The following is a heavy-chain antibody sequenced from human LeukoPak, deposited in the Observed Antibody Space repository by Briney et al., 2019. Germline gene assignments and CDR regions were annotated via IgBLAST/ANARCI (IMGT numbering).Heavy chain of an antibody. CDR3: ARRRKTTVTPNYYYYYYMDV. V-gene: IGHV4-4*02. J-gene: IGHJ6*03. CDR1: GGSISSSNW. CDR2: IYHSGST. Sequence: PSETLSLTCAVSGGSISSSNWWSWIRQPPGKGLEWIGEIYHSGSTNYNPSLKSRVTISVDTSKNQFSLKLSSVTAADTAVYYCARRRKTTVTPNYYYYYYMDVWGKGTTVTISS. D-gene: IGHD4-17*01.